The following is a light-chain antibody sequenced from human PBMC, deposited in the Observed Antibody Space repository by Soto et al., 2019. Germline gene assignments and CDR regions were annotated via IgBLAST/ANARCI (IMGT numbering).Light chain of an antibody. CDR1: SSDVGAYTY. CDR2: EVS. J-gene: IGLJ2*01. V-gene: IGLV2-14*01. CDR3: SSYTTGNTLV. Sequence: QSVLTQPASVSGSPGQSITISCTGTSSDVGAYTYVSWYQQHPGKAPKLMIFEVSDRPSGVSNRFSDSKSGNTASLTISGLQAEDEADYYCSSYTTGNTLVFGGGTKLTVL.